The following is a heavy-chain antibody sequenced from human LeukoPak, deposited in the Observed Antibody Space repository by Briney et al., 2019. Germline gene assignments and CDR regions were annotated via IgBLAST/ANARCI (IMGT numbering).Heavy chain of an antibody. CDR2: IIPIFGTA. Sequence: SVQVSCQASGGTFSSYAISWVRQAPGQGLEWMGGIIPIFGTANYAQKFQGRVTITADESTSTAYMELSSLRSEDTAVYYCATPPPSGNSFDYWGQGTLVTVSS. CDR1: GGTFSSYA. CDR3: ATPPPSGNSFDY. V-gene: IGHV1-69*13. D-gene: IGHD2-15*01. J-gene: IGHJ4*02.